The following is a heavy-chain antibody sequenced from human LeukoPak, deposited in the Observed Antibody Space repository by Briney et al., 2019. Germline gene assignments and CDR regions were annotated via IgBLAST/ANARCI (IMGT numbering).Heavy chain of an antibody. D-gene: IGHD2-15*01. Sequence: PGGSLRLSCAASGFTFSSFGMHWVRQAPGRGLEWVALILYEDKYYADSVKGRFTISGDNSKNTLYLQMDSLRAEDTAVYYCARYCSGGCYSGVDYWGQGTLVTVPS. CDR1: GFTFSSFG. CDR2: ILYEDK. J-gene: IGHJ4*02. CDR3: ARYCSGGCYSGVDY. V-gene: IGHV3-33*05.